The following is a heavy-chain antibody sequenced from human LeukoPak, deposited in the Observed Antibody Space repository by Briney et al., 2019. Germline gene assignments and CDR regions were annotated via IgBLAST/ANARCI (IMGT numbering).Heavy chain of an antibody. CDR1: GFTFSTHA. CDR2: ITINGGST. CDR3: ARDVVVVPAAIPLDV. V-gene: IGHV3-64*01. D-gene: IGHD2-2*02. Sequence: PGGSLRLSCVASGFTFSTHAMHWVRQAPGKGLEYVSGITINGGSTYYLNSVKGRFTVSRDNSKNTLFLQMGGLRAEDMAVYYCARDVVVVPAAIPLDVWGKGTTVTVSS. J-gene: IGHJ6*04.